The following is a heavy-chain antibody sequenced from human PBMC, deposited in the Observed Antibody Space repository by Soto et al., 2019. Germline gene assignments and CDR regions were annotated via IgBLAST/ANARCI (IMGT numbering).Heavy chain of an antibody. D-gene: IGHD1-7*01. J-gene: IGHJ6*02. V-gene: IGHV1-69*01. CDR2: IIPIFGTA. CDR3: ARGWNGTTYYYYYYVMDF. Sequence: RQYKGQGLEWMGGIIPIFGTANYAQKFQGRVTITADESTSTAYMELSSLRSEDTAVYYCARGWNGTTYYYYYYVMDFWGQGTTVTVSS.